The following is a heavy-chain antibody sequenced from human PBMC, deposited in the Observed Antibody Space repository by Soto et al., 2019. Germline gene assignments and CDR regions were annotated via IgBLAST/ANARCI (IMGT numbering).Heavy chain of an antibody. V-gene: IGHV4-59*08. Sequence: SETLSLTCTVSRGSISNYFWTWIRQPPGRGLEWIGYISDSGSTNSKPSLKSRVTISLDTSKNHFSLKLSSVTAADTAVYYCTRLNFYYGSGSYYSYFGYWGQGTLVTVSS. J-gene: IGHJ4*02. CDR3: TRLNFYYGSGSYYSYFGY. CDR2: ISDSGST. D-gene: IGHD3-10*01. CDR1: RGSISNYF.